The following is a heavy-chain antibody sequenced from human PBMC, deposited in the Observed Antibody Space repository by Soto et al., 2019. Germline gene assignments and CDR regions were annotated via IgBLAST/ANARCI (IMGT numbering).Heavy chain of an antibody. CDR2: ISSRSDI. D-gene: IGHD2-2*02. V-gene: IGHV3-21*01. CDR1: GFTFSTYS. CDR3: AREYTAWPLAFGLDV. J-gene: IGHJ6*02. Sequence: GGSLRLSCVGSGFTFSTYSIHWVRQAPGKGLEWVSSISSRSDIYYADSVKGRFTISRDNAKNSVSLQMNSLRAEDTAVYYCAREYTAWPLAFGLDVWGQGTTVTVSS.